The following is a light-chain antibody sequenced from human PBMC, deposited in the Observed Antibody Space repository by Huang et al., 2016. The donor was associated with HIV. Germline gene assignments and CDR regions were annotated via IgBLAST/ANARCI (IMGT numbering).Light chain of an antibody. V-gene: IGKV3-20*01. CDR2: GAS. Sequence: EIVLTQSPGTLSLSPGERGTLSCRASQSVSSSYLAWYQQKPGQAPRLLIYGASSRATGIPDRFSCSGSGTDFTLTISRVEPEDFAVYYCQQYFSSPRTFGQGTKVEI. CDR3: QQYFSSPRT. J-gene: IGKJ1*01. CDR1: QSVSSSY.